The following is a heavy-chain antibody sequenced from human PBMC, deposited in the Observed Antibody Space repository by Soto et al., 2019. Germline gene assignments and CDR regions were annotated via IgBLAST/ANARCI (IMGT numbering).Heavy chain of an antibody. CDR1: VFSVDTTYC. V-gene: IGHV1-2*02. D-gene: IGHD2-15*01. CDR2: INPNNGDT. Sequence: QVQLVQSGAEVKKPGASVKVSCKASVFSVDTTYCIHWVRRAPGQGLEWMGSINPNNGDTNYAQAYERRVTMTRDTSISKPDMEVSSLTSDDTAVYYCGRPRSGRSPAVGSCGHGTEVTVSS. CDR3: GRPRSGRSPAVGS. J-gene: IGHJ5*01.